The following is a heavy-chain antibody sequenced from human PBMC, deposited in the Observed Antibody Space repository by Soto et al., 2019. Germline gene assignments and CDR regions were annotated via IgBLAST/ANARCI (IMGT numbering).Heavy chain of an antibody. CDR3: ARVAATAYYYYYGMDV. D-gene: IGHD2-15*01. V-gene: IGHV1-18*01. CDR2: IGAYNGNT. CDR1: GYTFTSYG. J-gene: IGHJ6*02. Sequence: GASVKVSCKASGYTFTSYGISWVRQAPGQGLEWMGWIGAYNGNTNYAQKLQGRVTMTTDTSTSTAYMELRSLRSDDTAVYYCARVAATAYYYYYGMDVWGQGTTVTVS.